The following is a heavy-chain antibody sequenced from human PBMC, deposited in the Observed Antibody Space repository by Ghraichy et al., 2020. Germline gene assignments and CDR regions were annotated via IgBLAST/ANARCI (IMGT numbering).Heavy chain of an antibody. CDR1: GYTFANYD. CDR2: LNPKNGNK. D-gene: IGHD1-1*01. J-gene: IGHJ6*02. Sequence: ASVKVSCKASGYTFANYDINWVRQAPGQGLEWRGWLNPKNGNKGYAPKFQDRITMTTNTSINSAYMEVSSLTSEDTAVYYCAKGPRGWNVDSGMDVWGQGTTVTVSS. V-gene: IGHV1-8*01. CDR3: AKGPRGWNVDSGMDV.